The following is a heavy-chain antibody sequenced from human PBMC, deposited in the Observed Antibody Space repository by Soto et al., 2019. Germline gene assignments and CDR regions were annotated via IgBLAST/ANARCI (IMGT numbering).Heavy chain of an antibody. V-gene: IGHV1-18*01. CDR1: GYTFTSYG. CDR3: ARFQDCSSTSCSPDYYYYYYMDV. Sequence: QVQLVQSGAEVKKPGASVKVSCKASGYTFTSYGISWVRQAPGQGLEWMGWISAYNGNTNYAQKHQGRVNMTTDTSTSTAYMELRSLRSDDTAVYYCARFQDCSSTSCSPDYYYYYYMDVWGKGTTVTVSS. CDR2: ISAYNGNT. D-gene: IGHD2-2*01. J-gene: IGHJ6*03.